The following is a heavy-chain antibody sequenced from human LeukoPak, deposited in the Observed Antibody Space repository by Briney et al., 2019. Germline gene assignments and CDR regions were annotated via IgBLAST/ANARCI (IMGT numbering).Heavy chain of an antibody. V-gene: IGHV1-69*01. CDR2: IIPIFGTA. Sequence: GSSVKVSCKASGGTFSSYAISWVRQAPGQGLEWMGGIIPIFGTANYAQKFQGRVTITADESTSTAYMELSSLRSEDTAVYYCARSYYYGSGCYPHDAFDIWGQGTMVTVSS. CDR3: ARSYYYGSGCYPHDAFDI. D-gene: IGHD3-10*01. J-gene: IGHJ3*02. CDR1: GGTFSSYA.